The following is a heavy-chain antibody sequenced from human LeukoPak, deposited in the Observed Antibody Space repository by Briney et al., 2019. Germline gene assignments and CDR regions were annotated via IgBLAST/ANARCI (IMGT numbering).Heavy chain of an antibody. CDR3: ARVRKQYYYDYSQHRDASDI. V-gene: IGHV3-20*04. Sequence: GGSLRLSCATSGFTFDDYGMNWVRQAPGKGLEWVSNINWNGRNVDYADSVKGRFTISRDKAKNSLHLQMNSLRAEDTAVYYCARVRKQYYYDYSQHRDASDIWGQGTMVIVSS. J-gene: IGHJ3*02. CDR2: INWNGRNV. CDR1: GFTFDDYG. D-gene: IGHD3-22*01.